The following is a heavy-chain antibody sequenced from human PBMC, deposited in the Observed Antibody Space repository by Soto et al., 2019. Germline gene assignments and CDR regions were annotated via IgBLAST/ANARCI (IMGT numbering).Heavy chain of an antibody. D-gene: IGHD2-2*01. Sequence: ASVKVSCQASGYTFTSYDINWVRQATGQGLEWMGWMNPNSGNTGYAQKFQGRVTMTRNTSISTAYMELSSLRSEDTAVYYCARGREDIVVVPAAIRVYYYYYYMDVWGKGTTVTVSS. V-gene: IGHV1-8*01. CDR2: MNPNSGNT. J-gene: IGHJ6*03. CDR1: GYTFTSYD. CDR3: ARGREDIVVVPAAIRVYYYYYYMDV.